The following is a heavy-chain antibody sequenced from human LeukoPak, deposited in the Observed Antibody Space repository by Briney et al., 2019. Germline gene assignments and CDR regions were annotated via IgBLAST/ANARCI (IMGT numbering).Heavy chain of an antibody. CDR2: ISSSSSYI. CDR3: ASDTVTTSGGMDV. CDR1: GFTFSSYS. V-gene: IGHV3-21*01. J-gene: IGHJ6*04. Sequence: PGGCLRLSCAASGFTFSSYSTNWVRQAPRKGLEWVSSISSSSSYIYYADSVKGRFTISRDNAKNSLYLQMNSLRAEDTAVYYCASDTVTTSGGMDVWGKGTTVTVSS. D-gene: IGHD4-17*01.